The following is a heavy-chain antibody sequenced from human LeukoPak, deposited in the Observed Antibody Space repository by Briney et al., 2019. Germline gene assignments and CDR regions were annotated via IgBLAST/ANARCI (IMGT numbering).Heavy chain of an antibody. CDR2: IYHSGST. CDR3: ARDGGVVVAATVYFDY. CDR1: GGSISSSNW. D-gene: IGHD2-15*01. Sequence: KPSETLSLTCAVSGGSISSSNWWSWVRQPPGKGLEWIGEIYHSGSTNYNPSLKSRVTISVDKSKNQFSLKLSSVTAADTAVYYCARDGGVVVAATVYFDYWGQGTLVTVSS. V-gene: IGHV4-4*02. J-gene: IGHJ4*02.